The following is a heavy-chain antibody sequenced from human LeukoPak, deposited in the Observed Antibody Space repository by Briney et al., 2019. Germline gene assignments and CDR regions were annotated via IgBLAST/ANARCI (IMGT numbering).Heavy chain of an antibody. J-gene: IGHJ4*02. D-gene: IGHD5-18*01. V-gene: IGHV3-30*02. CDR2: IRYDGSNK. CDR3: AKSLRGFSYGYFDY. CDR1: GFTFSSYG. Sequence: GSLRLSCAASGFTFSSYGVHWVRQAPGKGLEWVAFIRYDGSNKYYADSVKGRFTISRDNSKNTLYLQMNSLRAEDTAVYYCAKSLRGFSYGYFDYWGQGTLVTVSS.